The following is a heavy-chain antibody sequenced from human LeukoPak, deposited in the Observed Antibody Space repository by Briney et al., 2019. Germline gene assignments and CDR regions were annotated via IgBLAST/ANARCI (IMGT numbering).Heavy chain of an antibody. V-gene: IGHV1-46*01. CDR1: GYTLTTYH. Sequence: ASVKVSCKASGYTLTTYHMHWVRQAPGQGLEWMGKINLSGDSTSYAQKFQGRVTMTRYTSTSTVYMELRSLRSEDTAVYYCARPGGNYAFDIWGQGTVVTVSS. CDR3: ARPGGNYAFDI. D-gene: IGHD4-23*01. J-gene: IGHJ3*02. CDR2: INLSGDST.